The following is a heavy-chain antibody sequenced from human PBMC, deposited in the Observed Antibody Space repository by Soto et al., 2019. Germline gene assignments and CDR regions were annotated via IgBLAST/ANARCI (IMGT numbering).Heavy chain of an antibody. Sequence: SETLSLTCPFSCCSISSGGYYWTWIRQHPGKGLEWIGFIYYSGSTNYNPSLKSRVTMSVDTSKNQFSLKLSSVTGADTAVYYCARSYTKYYVDYWGQGTLVTVSS. CDR3: ARSYTKYYVDY. V-gene: IGHV4-31*03. D-gene: IGHD3-10*01. CDR2: IYYSGST. CDR1: CCSISSGGYY. J-gene: IGHJ4*02.